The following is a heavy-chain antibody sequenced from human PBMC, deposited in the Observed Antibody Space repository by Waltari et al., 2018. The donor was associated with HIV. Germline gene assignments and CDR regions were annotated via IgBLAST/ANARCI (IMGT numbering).Heavy chain of an antibody. CDR2: IRGSGGST. V-gene: IGHV3-23*01. CDR3: AKDNRDPLGTLWY. D-gene: IGHD2-21*01. J-gene: IGHJ4*02. CDR1: GFTFSSYA. Sequence: EVQLLESGGGLVQPGGSLRLSCAASGFTFSSYAMSWVRQAPGKGLEGVSFIRGSGGSTYYADSVKGRFTISRDNSKNTLYLQMNSLRAEDTAVYYCAKDNRDPLGTLWYWGQGTLVTVSS.